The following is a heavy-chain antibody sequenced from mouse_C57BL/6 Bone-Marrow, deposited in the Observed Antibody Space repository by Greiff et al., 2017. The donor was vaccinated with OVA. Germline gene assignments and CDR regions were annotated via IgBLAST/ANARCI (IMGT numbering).Heavy chain of an antibody. D-gene: IGHD4-1*01. Sequence: EVQLVESGGGLVKPGGSLKLSCAASGFTFSDYGMHWVRQAPEKGLEWVAYISSGSSTIYYADTVKGRFTISRDNAKNTLFLQMTSLRSEDTAMYYCAINCGGEYYAMDYWGQGTSVTVSP. CDR3: AINCGGEYYAMDY. J-gene: IGHJ4*01. CDR2: ISSGSSTI. CDR1: GFTFSDYG. V-gene: IGHV5-17*01.